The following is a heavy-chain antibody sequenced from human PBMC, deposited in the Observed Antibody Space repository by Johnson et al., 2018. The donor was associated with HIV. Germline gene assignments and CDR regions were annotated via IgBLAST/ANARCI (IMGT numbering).Heavy chain of an antibody. V-gene: IGHV3-11*04. J-gene: IGHJ3*02. CDR1: NFTFKDYY. D-gene: IGHD1-20*01. Sequence: QVQLVESGGALIKPGGSLRLSCAASNFTFKDYYMNWIRQAPGKWLEWISYISGSGFDTFYADSVKGRFTISRDNAKKSLYLQMSSLKAEDTAVYYCARAPYNWNAGLFGAFDMWGRGTKVTVSS. CDR3: ARAPYNWNAGLFGAFDM. CDR2: ISGSGFDT.